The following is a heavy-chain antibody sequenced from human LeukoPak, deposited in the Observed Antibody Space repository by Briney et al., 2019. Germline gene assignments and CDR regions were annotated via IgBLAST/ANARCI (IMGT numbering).Heavy chain of an antibody. J-gene: IGHJ4*02. CDR2: IRGSGGST. D-gene: IGHD4-23*01. CDR1: GFTFSSYA. CDR3: ATVVLPLGGNPTVHSFGA. V-gene: IGHV3-23*01. Sequence: PGGSLRLSCAASGFTFSSYAMSWVRQAPGKGLEWVSDIRGSGGSTTYADPVKGRFTTTRDNPKNTQYLQMNSLRAEDTAVYYCATVVLPLGGNPTVHSFGAWGQGTLVTVSA.